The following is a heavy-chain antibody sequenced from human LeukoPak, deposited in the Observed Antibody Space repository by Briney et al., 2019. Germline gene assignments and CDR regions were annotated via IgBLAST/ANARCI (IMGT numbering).Heavy chain of an antibody. V-gene: IGHV5-51*01. CDR3: ARSSVEVAAQIDY. D-gene: IGHD2-15*01. Sequence: GESLKISCKGSGYNFTNFWIGWVRQMPGKGLEWMGVIYPGDSDTRYSPSFQGQVTISADKSISTAYLQWSSLKASDTAMYYCARSSVEVAAQIDYWGQGTLVTVSS. CDR1: GYNFTNFW. J-gene: IGHJ4*02. CDR2: IYPGDSDT.